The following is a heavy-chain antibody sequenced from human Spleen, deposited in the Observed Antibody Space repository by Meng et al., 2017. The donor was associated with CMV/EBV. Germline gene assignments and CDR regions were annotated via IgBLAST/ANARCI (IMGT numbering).Heavy chain of an antibody. Sequence: GESLKISCAASGFTFSNYAMHWVRQAPGKGLEWVAVLSFDGSNKFYADSVKGRFTISRDKSKNTLYLQMNSLRPEDTAVYYCARDRGDGYNYYFDYWGQGTLVTVSS. V-gene: IGHV3-30*04. D-gene: IGHD5-24*01. CDR1: GFTFSNYA. CDR2: LSFDGSNK. J-gene: IGHJ4*02. CDR3: ARDRGDGYNYYFDY.